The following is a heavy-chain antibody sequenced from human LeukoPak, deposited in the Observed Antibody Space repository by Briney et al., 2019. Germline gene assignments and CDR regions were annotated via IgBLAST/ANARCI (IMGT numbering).Heavy chain of an antibody. V-gene: IGHV1-69*06. CDR2: IIPVFGTT. D-gene: IGHD3-10*01. CDR1: GGTFSNYA. Sequence: ASVKVSCKASGGTFSNYAISWVRQAPGQGLEWMGGIIPVFGTTNYARKFRGRVTITANKSTNTAYMELSSLRSEDTAVYYCARPRYPYYRLSGTDYYYMDVWGKGTTVTVSS. CDR3: ARPRYPYYRLSGTDYYYMDV. J-gene: IGHJ6*03.